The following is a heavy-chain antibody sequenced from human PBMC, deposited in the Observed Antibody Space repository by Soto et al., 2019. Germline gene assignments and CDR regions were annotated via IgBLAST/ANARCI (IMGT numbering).Heavy chain of an antibody. CDR3: ARDKTVVSHYYYYGMDV. CDR1: GGTFSSYA. Sequence: SVKVSCKASGGTFSSYAISWVRQAPGQGLEWMGGIIPIFGTANYAQKFQGRVTITADESTSTAYMELSSLRSEDTAVYYCARDKTVVSHYYYYGMDVWGQGTTGTV. CDR2: IIPIFGTA. D-gene: IGHD2-15*01. V-gene: IGHV1-69*13. J-gene: IGHJ6*02.